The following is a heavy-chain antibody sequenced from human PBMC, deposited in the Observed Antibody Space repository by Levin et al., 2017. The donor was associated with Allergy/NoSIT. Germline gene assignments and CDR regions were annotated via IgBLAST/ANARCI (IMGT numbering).Heavy chain of an antibody. V-gene: IGHV1-2*06. Sequence: GASVKVSCKASGYSFTDYYVHWVRQAPGQGLEWMGRINPNSGGTDYAQKYQGRVTMTRDKSINTAYMDLNRLTSDDTAVYYCARPHDYGDDDPFDIWGQGTVVTVSS. CDR1: GYSFTDYY. CDR3: ARPHDYGDDDPFDI. CDR2: INPNSGGT. J-gene: IGHJ3*02. D-gene: IGHD4-17*01.